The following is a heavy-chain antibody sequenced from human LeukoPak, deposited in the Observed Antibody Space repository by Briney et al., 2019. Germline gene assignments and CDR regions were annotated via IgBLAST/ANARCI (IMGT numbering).Heavy chain of an antibody. Sequence: HPSGTLSLTCTVSGGSISGYFWSWIRQPPGKGLEWIGYIYYSGSTNYNPSLKSRVTISVDKSKNQLSLKLTSVTAADTAVYYCARVLLRYSFDYWGQGTLVTVSS. CDR1: GGSISGYF. V-gene: IGHV4-59*01. J-gene: IGHJ4*02. CDR3: ARVLLRYSFDY. CDR2: IYYSGST.